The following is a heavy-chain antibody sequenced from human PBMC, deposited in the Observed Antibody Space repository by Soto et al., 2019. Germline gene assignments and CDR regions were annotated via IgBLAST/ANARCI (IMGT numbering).Heavy chain of an antibody. Sequence: GGSLRLSCAASGFIFSNYGMHWVRQAPGKGLEWVAFISYDGSNKYSADYVKGRFTFSRDNFKNTLSLQMSSLGANDTAVYYCAKSRDGFNSDFDYWGQGTLVTVSS. CDR1: GFIFSNYG. V-gene: IGHV3-30*18. D-gene: IGHD2-21*01. J-gene: IGHJ4*02. CDR3: AKSRDGFNSDFDY. CDR2: ISYDGSNK.